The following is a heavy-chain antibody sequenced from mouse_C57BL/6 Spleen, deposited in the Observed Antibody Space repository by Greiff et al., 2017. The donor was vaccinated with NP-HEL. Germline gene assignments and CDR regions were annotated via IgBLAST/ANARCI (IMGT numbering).Heavy chain of an antibody. CDR3: ARHSGSSYGLYAMDY. J-gene: IGHJ4*01. CDR1: GFSLTSYG. CDR2: IWSDGST. D-gene: IGHD1-1*01. Sequence: VQLVESGPGLVAPSQSLSITCTVSGFSLTSYGVHWVRQPPGKGLEWLVVIWSDGSTTYNSALKSRLSISKDNAKSQVVLKMNRLQTDDTAMYYCARHSGSSYGLYAMDYWGQGTAVTVSS. V-gene: IGHV2-6-1*01.